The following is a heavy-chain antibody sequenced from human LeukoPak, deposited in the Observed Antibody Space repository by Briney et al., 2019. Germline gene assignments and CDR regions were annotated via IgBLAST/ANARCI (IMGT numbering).Heavy chain of an antibody. Sequence: PSETLSLTCTVSGGSISSYYWSWIRQPPGKGLGWIGYIYYNGNTNYNPSLKSRLTISVDTSKNQFSLKLSSVTAADTAVYYSARMAGSFDYWGQGTLVTVSS. J-gene: IGHJ4*02. V-gene: IGHV4-59*12. D-gene: IGHD5-24*01. CDR3: ARMAGSFDY. CDR2: IYYNGNT. CDR1: GGSISSYY.